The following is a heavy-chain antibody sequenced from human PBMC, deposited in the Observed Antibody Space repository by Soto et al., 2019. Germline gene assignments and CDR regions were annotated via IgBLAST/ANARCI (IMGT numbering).Heavy chain of an antibody. CDR2: INHAGTT. CDR3: ATGGLFSS. V-gene: IGHV4-34*01. D-gene: IGHD3-3*01. Sequence: QVQLQQWGAGLLKPSETLSLTCDISGDYFSANYWSSIRQTPGKGLEWLGEINHAGTTDYNPSVEDRIIISADASKNQFSLKLTSVTAMDTAVYYCATGGLFSSWGQGTLVTVSS. J-gene: IGHJ5*02. CDR1: GDYFSANY.